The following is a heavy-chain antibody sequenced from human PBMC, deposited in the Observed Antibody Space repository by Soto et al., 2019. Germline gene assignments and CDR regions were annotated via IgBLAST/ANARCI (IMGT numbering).Heavy chain of an antibody. CDR3: GREYCRGGRCYSPDY. J-gene: IGHJ4*02. V-gene: IGHV1-18*01. Sequence: ASVKVSCKASGYTFTTFSISWVRQAPGQGLEWMGWTSTNNGDTYYAPRFQGRVTVTKDTSTRTAYMELRSLGSDDTAVYYCGREYCRGGRCYSPDYWGQGTLVTVSS. CDR2: TSTNNGDT. CDR1: GYTFTTFS. D-gene: IGHD2-15*01.